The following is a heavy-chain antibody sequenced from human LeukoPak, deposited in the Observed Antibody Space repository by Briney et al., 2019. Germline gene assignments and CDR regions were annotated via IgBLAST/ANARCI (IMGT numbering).Heavy chain of an antibody. CDR1: GFTFNNCA. CDR3: VKEERGYSYGDY. J-gene: IGHJ4*02. V-gene: IGHV3-23*01. CDR2: VTDDGTTT. D-gene: IGHD5-18*01. Sequence: GGSLRLSCAASGFTFNNCAMSWVRQPRGKGLEWVSAVTDDGTTTYYADSVKGRFTISRDNSKNTVYLQMNYLTADDTARYYCVKEERGYSYGDYWGQGTLVTVSS.